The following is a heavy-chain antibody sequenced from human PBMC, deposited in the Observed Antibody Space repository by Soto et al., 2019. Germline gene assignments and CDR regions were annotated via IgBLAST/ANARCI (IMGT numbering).Heavy chain of an antibody. CDR3: ASGTYFDY. D-gene: IGHD6-13*01. V-gene: IGHV1-18*01. J-gene: IGHJ4*02. CDR2: ISAYNDHT. CDR1: GYTLTTYG. Sequence: QVQLVQSGTEVKKPGASVKVSCKASGYTLTTYGVSWVRQAPGQGLEWVGWISAYNDHTNYAQKFQGRVTMTTDTSTSTAYMELSSLRSDDTAVYYCASGTYFDYWGQGTLVTVSS.